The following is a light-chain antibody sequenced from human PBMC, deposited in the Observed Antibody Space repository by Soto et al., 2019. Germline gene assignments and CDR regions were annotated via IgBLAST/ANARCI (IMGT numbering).Light chain of an antibody. V-gene: IGKV3-15*01. Sequence: EVVLTQSPVTLSLSPGERATLSCRANQAISSTLAWYQQKPGQAPRLLIYGASTRATGIPDRFSGSGSGTEFTLTISSLQSEDFAVYYCQQYNNWPPYTFGQWTRLEIK. CDR3: QQYNNWPPYT. CDR1: QAISST. CDR2: GAS. J-gene: IGKJ5*01.